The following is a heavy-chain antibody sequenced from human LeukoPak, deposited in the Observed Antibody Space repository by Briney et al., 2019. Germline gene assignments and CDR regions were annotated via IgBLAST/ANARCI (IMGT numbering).Heavy chain of an antibody. CDR1: GFTFDDYA. D-gene: IGHD1-1*01. Sequence: PGGSLRLSCAASGFTFDDYAMHWVRQAPGKGLEWVSGITWNSGSIGYADSVKGRFTFSRDNAKNSLYLQMNSLRAEDTALYYCAKDMDDSGYTLYYFDYWGQGTLVTVSS. J-gene: IGHJ4*02. V-gene: IGHV3-9*01. CDR2: ITWNSGSI. CDR3: AKDMDDSGYTLYYFDY.